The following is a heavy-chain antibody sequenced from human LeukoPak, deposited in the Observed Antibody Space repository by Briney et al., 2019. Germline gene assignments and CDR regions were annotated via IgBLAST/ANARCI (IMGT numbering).Heavy chain of an antibody. Sequence: GGSLRLSCAASGFTFSSHAMSWGRQAPGKGLEWVSAINGSGGSTYYADSVKGRFTISRDNSKNTLYLQMNSLRAEDTAVYYCAKDYGIVVVPAATLGYWGQGTLVTVSS. CDR2: INGSGGST. CDR3: AKDYGIVVVPAATLGY. V-gene: IGHV3-23*01. J-gene: IGHJ4*02. CDR1: GFTFSSHA. D-gene: IGHD2-2*01.